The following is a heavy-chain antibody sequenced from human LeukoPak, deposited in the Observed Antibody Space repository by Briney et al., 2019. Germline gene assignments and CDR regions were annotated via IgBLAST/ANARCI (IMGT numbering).Heavy chain of an antibody. V-gene: IGHV4-34*01. D-gene: IGHD2-2*01. CDR3: ASTSCYDEGATAANWLDP. J-gene: IGHJ5*02. Sequence: SETLSLTCAVYGGSFSGYYWSWIRQPPGKGLEWIGEINHSGSTNYNPSLKSRVTISVDTSKNQFSLKLSSVTAADTAVYYCASTSCYDEGATAANWLDPWGQGTLVTVSS. CDR1: GGSFSGYY. CDR2: INHSGST.